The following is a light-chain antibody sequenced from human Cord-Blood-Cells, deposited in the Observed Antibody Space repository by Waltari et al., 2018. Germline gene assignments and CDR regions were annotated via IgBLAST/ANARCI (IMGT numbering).Light chain of an antibody. CDR2: AAS. CDR3: QQSYRTPT. Sequence: DIQMTQSPSSLSASVGDRVTITCRASQSISSYLNWYQQKPGKAPKLLIYAASSLQSGVPSRFSGSGSGTDFTLTISSLQPEDVATYYCQQSYRTPTFGQGTKLEIK. J-gene: IGKJ2*01. CDR1: QSISSY. V-gene: IGKV1-39*01.